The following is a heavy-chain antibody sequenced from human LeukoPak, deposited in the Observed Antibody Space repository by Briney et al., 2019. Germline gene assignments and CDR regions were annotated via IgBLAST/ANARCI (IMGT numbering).Heavy chain of an antibody. CDR2: ISVYNAVT. V-gene: IGHV1-18*01. J-gene: IGHJ3*01. D-gene: IGHD6-13*01. CDR1: GYTFNSYG. Sequence: ASVKVSCKASGYTFNSYGITWVRQAPGKGLEGMGWISVYNAVTKFTQKVQDRVTMTTDTSTNIAYMELRNLRSDDTAVYYCARVWYPPDAFDFWGQGTMVTVSS. CDR3: ARVWYPPDAFDF.